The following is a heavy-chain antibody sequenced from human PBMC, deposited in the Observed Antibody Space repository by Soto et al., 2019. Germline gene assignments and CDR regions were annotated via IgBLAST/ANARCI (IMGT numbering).Heavy chain of an antibody. D-gene: IGHD3-10*01. V-gene: IGHV3-7*05. Sequence: EVQLVESGGGLVQPGGSLRLSCTASGFTFSSFWMNWVRQAPGKGLEWVGNIKEDGSEKFYVDSVKGRFTISRDNAKNSLYLDMNSLRVEDTAIYFCARDFGEPWGQGTLVTVSS. J-gene: IGHJ5*02. CDR1: GFTFSSFW. CDR3: ARDFGEP. CDR2: IKEDGSEK.